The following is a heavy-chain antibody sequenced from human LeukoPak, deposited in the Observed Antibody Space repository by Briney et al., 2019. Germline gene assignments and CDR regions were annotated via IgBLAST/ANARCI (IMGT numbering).Heavy chain of an antibody. Sequence: GGSLRLSCAASGSTFRNYAMTWVRQAPGKGLEWVSAISGAGGSTYYADSVKGRFTISRDNSKDTLYLQMNSLRADDTAIYYWAQARDLVVVVADYWGQGTLVAVSS. J-gene: IGHJ4*02. D-gene: IGHD2-15*01. CDR2: ISGAGGST. V-gene: IGHV3-23*01. CDR3: AQARDLVVVVADY. CDR1: GSTFRNYA.